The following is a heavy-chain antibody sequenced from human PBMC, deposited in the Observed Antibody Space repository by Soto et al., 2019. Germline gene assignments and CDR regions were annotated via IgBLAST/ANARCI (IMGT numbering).Heavy chain of an antibody. CDR3: TTGLTGDRTVRDYFDY. CDR1: GFTFSNAW. CDR2: IKSKTDGGTT. D-gene: IGHD3-9*01. J-gene: IGHJ4*02. Sequence: GGSLRLSCAASGFTFSNAWMSWVRQAPGKGLEWVGRIKSKTDGGTTDYAAPVKGRFTISRDDSKNTLYLLMNSLKTEDTAVYYCTTGLTGDRTVRDYFDYWGQGTLVTVSS. V-gene: IGHV3-15*01.